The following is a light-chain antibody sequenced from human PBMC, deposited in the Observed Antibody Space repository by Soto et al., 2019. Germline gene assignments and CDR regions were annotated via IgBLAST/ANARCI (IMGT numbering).Light chain of an antibody. V-gene: IGLV2-14*01. CDR1: SSDVGGYNY. Sequence: QSVLTQPASVSGSPGQSITISCTGTSSDVGGYNYVSWYQQHPGKAPKLMIYDVSNRPSGVSNRFSGSKSGNTASLTISGLQAEDEADYYCSSYTSSSTLVVFGTGTK. J-gene: IGLJ1*01. CDR2: DVS. CDR3: SSYTSSSTLVV.